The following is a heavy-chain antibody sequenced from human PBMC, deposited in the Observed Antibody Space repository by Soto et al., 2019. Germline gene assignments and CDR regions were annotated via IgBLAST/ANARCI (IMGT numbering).Heavy chain of an antibody. CDR2: INHSGST. Sequence: SETLSLTCAVYGGSFSGYYWSWIRQPPGKGLEWIGEINHSGSTNYNPSLKSRVTISVDTSKNQFSLKLSSVTAADTAVYYCARLVGVKYYYYYYGMGVWGQGTTVTAP. CDR1: GGSFSGYY. D-gene: IGHD3-10*01. J-gene: IGHJ6*02. V-gene: IGHV4-34*01. CDR3: ARLVGVKYYYYYYGMGV.